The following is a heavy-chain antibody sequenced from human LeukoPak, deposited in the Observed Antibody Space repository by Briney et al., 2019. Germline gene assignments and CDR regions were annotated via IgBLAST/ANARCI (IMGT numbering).Heavy chain of an antibody. J-gene: IGHJ4*02. V-gene: IGHV3-23*01. CDR3: AKDSRRSSTSCYGY. CDR2: ISGSGGST. CDR1: GFTFSSYA. D-gene: IGHD2-2*01. Sequence: PGGSLRLSCAVSGFTFSSYAMSWVRQAPGKRLEWVSAISGSGGSTYYADSVKGRFTISRDNSKNTLYLQMNSLRAEDTAVYYCAKDSRRSSTSCYGYWGQGTLVTVSS.